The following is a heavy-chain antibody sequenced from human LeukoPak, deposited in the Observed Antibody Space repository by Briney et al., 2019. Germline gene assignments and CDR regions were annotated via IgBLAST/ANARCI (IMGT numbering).Heavy chain of an antibody. CDR3: ARGVRIPLYQH. D-gene: IGHD3-10*01. CDR2: ISSSGGTI. V-gene: IGHV3-48*03. CDR1: GFTFSSYE. Sequence: GGSLRLSCAASGFTFSSYEMNWVRQAPGKGLEWGSYISSSGGTIYYADSVKGRFTISRDSAKNSLYLQMNSLRAEDTAVYYCARGVRIPLYQHWGQRTLVTVSS. J-gene: IGHJ1*01.